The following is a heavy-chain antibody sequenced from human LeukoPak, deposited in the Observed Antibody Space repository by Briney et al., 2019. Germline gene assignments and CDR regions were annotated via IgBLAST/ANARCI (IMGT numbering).Heavy chain of an antibody. CDR3: ARVRVGYDILTGYYRLDGMDV. CDR1: GYTFTGYD. V-gene: IGHV1-8*01. J-gene: IGHJ6*02. D-gene: IGHD3-9*01. Sequence: ASVKVSCKASGYTFTGYDINWVRQATGQGLEWMGWMNPNSGNTGYAQKFQGRVTMTRNTSISTAYMELSSLRSEDTAVYYCARVRVGYDILTGYYRLDGMDVWGQGTTVTVSS. CDR2: MNPNSGNT.